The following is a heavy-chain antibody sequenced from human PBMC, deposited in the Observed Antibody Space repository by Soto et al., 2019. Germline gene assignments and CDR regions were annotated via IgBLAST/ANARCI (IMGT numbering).Heavy chain of an antibody. J-gene: IGHJ4*02. CDR3: ARDRNIVVVPAAIADY. V-gene: IGHV3-33*01. CDR1: GFTFSSYG. D-gene: IGHD2-2*01. CDR2: IWYDGIKK. Sequence: QVQLVESGGGVVQPGRSLGLSCAASGFTFSSYGMHWVRQAPGKGLEWVAVIWYDGIKKHYADSVKGRFTISRDNSKNTLYLEMNSLRVEDTAVYYCARDRNIVVVPAAIADYWGQGTLVTVSS.